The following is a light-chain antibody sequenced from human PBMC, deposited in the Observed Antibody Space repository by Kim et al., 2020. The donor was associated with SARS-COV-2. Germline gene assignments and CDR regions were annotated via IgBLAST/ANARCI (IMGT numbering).Light chain of an antibody. Sequence: EIVLTQSPCTLSLSPGEGATLSCRASQSVGRNYLAWYQQKPGRAPSLLIYDATTRATYIPDRFSGSGSGTDFTLTISRLESEDFAVYYCHQYAHSPWTFRQGTKVDIK. V-gene: IGKV3-20*01. CDR3: HQYAHSPWT. CDR2: DAT. CDR1: QSVGRNY. J-gene: IGKJ1*01.